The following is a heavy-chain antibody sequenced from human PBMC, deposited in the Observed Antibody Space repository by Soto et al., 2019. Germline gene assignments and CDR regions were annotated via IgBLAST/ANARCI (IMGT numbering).Heavy chain of an antibody. Sequence: SQTLSLTCAISGDSVSSNSAAWNWIRQSPSRGLEWLGRRYYRSKWYNDYAVSVKSRITINPDTSKNQLSLQLNSVTPDDTAVYYCARGSETTGYSYGMDVWGQGTTVTVSS. D-gene: IGHD4-17*01. CDR1: GDSVSSNSAA. V-gene: IGHV6-1*01. CDR2: RYYRSKWYN. J-gene: IGHJ6*02. CDR3: ARGSETTGYSYGMDV.